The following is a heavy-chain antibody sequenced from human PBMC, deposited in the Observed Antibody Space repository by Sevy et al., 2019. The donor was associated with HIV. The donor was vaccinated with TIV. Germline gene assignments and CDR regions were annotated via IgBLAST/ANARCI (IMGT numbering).Heavy chain of an antibody. Sequence: ASVKVSCKASGYTFTGYYMHWVRQAPGQGLEWMGWINPNSGGTNYAQKFQGRVTMTRDTSISTAYMELSRLRSDDTAVYYCARVGFRRSSYYFDYWGRGTLVTVSS. J-gene: IGHJ4*02. CDR2: INPNSGGT. V-gene: IGHV1-2*02. CDR3: ARVGFRRSSYYFDY. D-gene: IGHD6-6*01. CDR1: GYTFTGYY.